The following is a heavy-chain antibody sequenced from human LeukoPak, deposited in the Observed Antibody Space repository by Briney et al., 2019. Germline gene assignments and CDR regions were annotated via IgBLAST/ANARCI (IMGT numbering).Heavy chain of an antibody. Sequence: PGGSLRLSCATSGFTFSGSALHWVRQASGQGLEWVGRIRSKAHRYATAYAASVKGRFTVSRDDSKNMAYLQMNRLKTEDTAIYYCTRRHYGDYVVDNWGQGTLVTVSS. CDR3: TRRHYGDYVVDN. V-gene: IGHV3-73*01. D-gene: IGHD4-17*01. J-gene: IGHJ4*02. CDR1: GFTFSGSA. CDR2: IRSKAHRYAT.